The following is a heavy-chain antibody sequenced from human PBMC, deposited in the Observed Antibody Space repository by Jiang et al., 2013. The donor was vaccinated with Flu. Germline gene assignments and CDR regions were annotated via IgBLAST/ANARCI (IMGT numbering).Heavy chain of an antibody. V-gene: IGHV3-33*01. D-gene: IGHD3-16*01. CDR2: IYYDGRNK. Sequence: VQLLESGGGVVQPGRSLRLSCAASGFTFSDYGMHWVRQAPGKGLEWMAVIYYDGRNKYYADSVKGRFTISRDNSKNTLYLQMDNLRVDDTAVYYCASILGGVDYWGRGILVTVSS. CDR3: ASILGGVDY. J-gene: IGHJ4*02. CDR1: GFTFSDYG.